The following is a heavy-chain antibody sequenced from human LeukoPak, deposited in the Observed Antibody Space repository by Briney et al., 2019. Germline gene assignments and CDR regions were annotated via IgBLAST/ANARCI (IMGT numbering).Heavy chain of an antibody. CDR2: ISSSSSYI. D-gene: IGHD3-3*01. CDR3: ARAPPIFGVAPDY. V-gene: IGHV3-21*01. J-gene: IGHJ4*02. CDR1: GFTFSSYS. Sequence: GGSLRLSCAASGFTFSSYSMNWVRQAPGKGLEWVSSISSSSSYIYYADSVKGRFTISRDNAKNSLYLQMNSLRAEDTAVYYCARAPPIFGVAPDYWGQGTLVTVSS.